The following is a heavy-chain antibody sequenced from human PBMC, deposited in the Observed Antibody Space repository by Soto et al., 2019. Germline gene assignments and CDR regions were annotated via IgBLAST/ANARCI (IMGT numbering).Heavy chain of an antibody. J-gene: IGHJ3*01. CDR2: IYYSGSGRT. CDR1: SGSITSSTFY. Sequence: QLQLQESGPGLVKPSETLSLTCTVSSGSITSSTFYWGWIRQPPGRGLEWIGSIYYSGSGRTYYNPSLKSRLTISGDTSKDQSSLLLSSVTAADTAVYYCRVAGASSPLPRAFDVLGQGSMVTVSS. CDR3: RVAGASSPLPRAFDV. V-gene: IGHV4-39*01. D-gene: IGHD2-15*01.